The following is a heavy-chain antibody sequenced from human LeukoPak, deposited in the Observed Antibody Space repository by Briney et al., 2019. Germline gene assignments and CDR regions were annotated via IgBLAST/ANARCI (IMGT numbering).Heavy chain of an antibody. CDR2: VWYDGSNK. D-gene: IGHD4-23*01. CDR1: GFTFSNHG. Sequence: PGGSLRLSCAASGFTFSNHGMHWVRQAPGKGLEWVAIVWYDGSNKYYADSVKGRFTISRDNSKNTLYLQMSSLRAEDTAVYYCARDGGYGGNPNDAFDMWGQGTMVTVSS. J-gene: IGHJ3*02. V-gene: IGHV3-33*01. CDR3: ARDGGYGGNPNDAFDM.